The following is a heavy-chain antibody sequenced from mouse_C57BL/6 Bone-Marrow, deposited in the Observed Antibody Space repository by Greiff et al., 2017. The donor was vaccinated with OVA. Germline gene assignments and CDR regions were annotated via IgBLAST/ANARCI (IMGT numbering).Heavy chain of an antibody. V-gene: IGHV1-64*01. CDR1: GYTFTSYW. Sequence: QVQLKQPGAELVKPGASVKLSCKASGYTFTSYWMHWVKQRPGQGLEWIGMIHPNSGSTNYNEKFKSKATLTVDKSSSTAYMQLSSLTSEDSAVYYCASHYYGSSYFQGWGTGTTVTVSS. CDR2: IHPNSGST. J-gene: IGHJ1*03. D-gene: IGHD1-1*01. CDR3: ASHYYGSSYFQG.